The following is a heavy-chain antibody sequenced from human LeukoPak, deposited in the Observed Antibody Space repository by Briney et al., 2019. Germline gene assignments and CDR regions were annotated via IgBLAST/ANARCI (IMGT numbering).Heavy chain of an antibody. CDR1: GGTFSSYA. J-gene: IGHJ3*02. V-gene: IGHV1-69*06. Sequence: ASVKVSCKASGGTFSSYAISWVRQAPGQGLEWMGGIIPIFGTANYAQKFQGRVTITADKSTSTAYMELSSLRSEDTAVYYCARESTMIVVVGNAFDIWGQGTMVTVSS. CDR3: ARESTMIVVVGNAFDI. CDR2: IIPIFGTA. D-gene: IGHD3-22*01.